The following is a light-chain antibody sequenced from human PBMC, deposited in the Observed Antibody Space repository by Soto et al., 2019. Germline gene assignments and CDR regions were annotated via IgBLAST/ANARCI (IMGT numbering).Light chain of an antibody. CDR3: QQYYSTPYT. CDR2: GAS. CDR1: QSVSSSS. Sequence: EIVLTQSPGTLSLSPGERATLSCRASQSVSSSSLAWYQQKPGQAPRLLIYGASSRATGIPDRFSGSGSGTDFILTISSLQAEDVAVYYCQQYYSTPYTFGQGTKLEIK. J-gene: IGKJ2*01. V-gene: IGKV3-20*01.